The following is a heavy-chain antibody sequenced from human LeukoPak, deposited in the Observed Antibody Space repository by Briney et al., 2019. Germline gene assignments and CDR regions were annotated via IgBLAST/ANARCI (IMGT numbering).Heavy chain of an antibody. D-gene: IGHD6-19*01. CDR3: ARDPYSSGWYKSGYAFDI. Sequence: GASVKVSCKASGGTFSSYAISWVHQPPEKGLGGMGGSIPIFGTANYAQKFQGRVTITADESTSTAYMELSSLRSEDTAVYYCARDPYSSGWYKSGYAFDIWGQGTMVTVSS. J-gene: IGHJ3*02. CDR1: GGTFSSYA. V-gene: IGHV1-69*13. CDR2: SIPIFGTA.